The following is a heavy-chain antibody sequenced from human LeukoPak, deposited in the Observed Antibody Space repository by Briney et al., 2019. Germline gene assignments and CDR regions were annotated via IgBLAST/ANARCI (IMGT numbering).Heavy chain of an antibody. CDR2: IKQDGSEK. V-gene: IGHV3-7*01. CDR3: ARDGPYYDFWSGYFYYYYYYMDV. J-gene: IGHJ6*03. Sequence: GGSLRLSCAASRFTFSRYWMSWVRQAPGKGLEWVANIKQDGSEKYYVDSVKGRFTISRDNAKNSLYLQMNSLRAEGTAVYYCARDGPYYDFWSGYFYYYYYYMDVWGKGTTVTVSS. CDR1: RFTFSRYW. D-gene: IGHD3-3*01.